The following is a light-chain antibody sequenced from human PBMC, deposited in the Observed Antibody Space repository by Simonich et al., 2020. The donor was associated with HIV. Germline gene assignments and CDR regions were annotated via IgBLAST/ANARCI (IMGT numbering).Light chain of an antibody. CDR1: QSLLHRDGKTY. V-gene: IGKV2D-29*02. CDR3: MQSIQLPFT. J-gene: IGKJ3*01. CDR2: EIS. Sequence: DIVMTQTTLSLSVTPGQPASISCKASQSLLHRDGKTYLYWYLQKPGQSPQLLMYEISNRFSGVPDRFSGSGSGTDFPLKISRVEADDVGLYHCMQSIQLPFTFGPGTKVDIK.